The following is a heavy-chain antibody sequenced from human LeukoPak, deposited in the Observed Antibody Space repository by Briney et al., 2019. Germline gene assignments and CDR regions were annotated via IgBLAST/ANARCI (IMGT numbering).Heavy chain of an antibody. CDR2: INHSGST. V-gene: IGHV4-39*07. CDR1: GGSISSRSYY. J-gene: IGHJ6*02. Sequence: SETLSLTCTVSGGSISSRSYYWGWIRQPPGKGLEWIGEINHSGSTNYNPSLKSRVTISVDTSKNQFSLKLSSVTAADTAVYYCARGGGEQWLVYYYYVMDVWGQGTTVTVSS. D-gene: IGHD6-19*01. CDR3: ARGGGEQWLVYYYYVMDV.